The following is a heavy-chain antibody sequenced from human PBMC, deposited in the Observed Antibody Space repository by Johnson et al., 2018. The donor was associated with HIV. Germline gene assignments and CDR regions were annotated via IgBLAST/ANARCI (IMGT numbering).Heavy chain of an antibody. V-gene: IGHV3-30*02. CDR2: IRYDGINK. CDR1: GFTFSSYA. CDR3: VKAHDYGDYVAFDS. Sequence: QVQLVESGGGVVQPGGSLRLSCAASGFTFSSYAMHWVRQAPGKGLEWVAFIRYDGINKYYADSVKGRFTISRDNSKNTLYLQMNSLGAEDTAAYYCVKAHDYGDYVAFDSWGQGTMVTVSS. D-gene: IGHD4-17*01. J-gene: IGHJ3*02.